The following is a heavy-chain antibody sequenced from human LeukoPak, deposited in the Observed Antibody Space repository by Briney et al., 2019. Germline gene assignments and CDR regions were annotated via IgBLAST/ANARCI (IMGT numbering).Heavy chain of an antibody. CDR2: IFYSGST. J-gene: IGHJ3*02. Sequence: SETLSLTCTVSGGSITNYYWSWIRQPPGKGLEWIGYIFYSGSTNYNPSLQSRVTISVDTSKNQFSLKLSSVTAADTAVYYCARHGGDSGTHLGGAFDIWGQGTMVTVSS. D-gene: IGHD1-26*01. CDR3: ARHGGDSGTHLGGAFDI. V-gene: IGHV4-59*08. CDR1: GGSITNYY.